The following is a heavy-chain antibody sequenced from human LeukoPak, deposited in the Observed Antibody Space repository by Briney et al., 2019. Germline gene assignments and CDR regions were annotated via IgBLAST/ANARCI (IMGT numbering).Heavy chain of an antibody. V-gene: IGHV3-48*03. J-gene: IGHJ6*02. CDR3: ARGGSSWYLNYYGMDV. CDR2: ISSSRSTI. Sequence: GGSLRLSCAASGFTFSSYEMNWVRQAPGKGLEWVSYISSSRSTIYYADSVKGRFTISRDNAKNSLYLQMNSLRAEDTAVYYCARGGSSWYLNYYGMDVWGQGTTVTVSS. CDR1: GFTFSSYE. D-gene: IGHD6-13*01.